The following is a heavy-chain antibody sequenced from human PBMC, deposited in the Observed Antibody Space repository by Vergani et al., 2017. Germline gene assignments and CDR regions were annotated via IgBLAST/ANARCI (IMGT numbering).Heavy chain of an antibody. CDR3: TRLATVSTDYMDV. V-gene: IGHV5-51*03. Sequence: EVQLVQSGSEVKKPGESVKISCKGSRYSFTTYWIGWVRQMPGKGLKWMGIIYPGDSDTRYSPSFQGQVTISADKSTSTAYLQWSSLKASDTAMYYCTRLATVSTDYMDVWGKGTTVTVSS. J-gene: IGHJ6*03. D-gene: IGHD4-11*01. CDR2: IYPGDSDT. CDR1: RYSFTTYW.